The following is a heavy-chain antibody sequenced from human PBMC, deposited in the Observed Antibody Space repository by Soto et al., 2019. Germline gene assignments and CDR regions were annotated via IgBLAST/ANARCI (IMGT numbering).Heavy chain of an antibody. D-gene: IGHD2-2*01. V-gene: IGHV1-8*01. CDR1: GYTFTSYD. CDR2: MNPNSGNT. J-gene: IGHJ6*03. Sequence: ASVKVSCKASGYTFTSYDINWVRQATGQGLEWMGWMNPNSGNTGYAQKFQGRVTMARNTSISTAYMELSSLRSEDTAVYYCARERFHQRGYTVYHYYHLDVWGKGTTVTVSS. CDR3: ARERFHQRGYTVYHYYHLDV.